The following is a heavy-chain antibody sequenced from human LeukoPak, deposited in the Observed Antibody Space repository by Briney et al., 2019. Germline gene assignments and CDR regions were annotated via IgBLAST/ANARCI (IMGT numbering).Heavy chain of an antibody. J-gene: IGHJ3*02. D-gene: IGHD1-14*01. V-gene: IGHV3-21*04. CDR3: ARDRNDAFDI. CDR2: ISSSSSYI. Sequence: GGSLRLSCAASGFTFSSYSMNWVRQAPGKGLEWVSSISSSSSYIYYADSVKGRFTISRDNSKNTLYLQMNSLRAEDTAVYYCARDRNDAFDIWGQGTMVTVSS. CDR1: GFTFSSYS.